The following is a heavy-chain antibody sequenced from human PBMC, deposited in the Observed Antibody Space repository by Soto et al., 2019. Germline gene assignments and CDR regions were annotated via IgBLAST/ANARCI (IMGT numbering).Heavy chain of an antibody. D-gene: IGHD2-15*01. CDR3: ARDSSLFCTGGTCYLLDAFDI. V-gene: IGHV3-21*01. J-gene: IGHJ3*02. Sequence: EVQLVESGGGQVKPGGSLRLSCAASGFTFNTYTMNWVRQAPGKGLEWVSSISSTSTYIYYADSVRGRFTISRDNAGNSLYLQMSSLRAEDSAVYYCARDSSLFCTGGTCYLLDAFDIWGQGTTVTVSS. CDR2: ISSTSTYI. CDR1: GFTFNTYT.